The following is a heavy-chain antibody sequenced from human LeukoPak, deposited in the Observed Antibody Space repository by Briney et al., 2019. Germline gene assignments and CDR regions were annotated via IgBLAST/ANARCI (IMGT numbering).Heavy chain of an antibody. CDR2: FFPRETE. J-gene: IGHJ4*02. D-gene: IGHD3/OR15-3a*01. CDR3: ARHDGTGQYNPLDY. CDR1: GTSLRTGDYY. V-gene: IGHV4-39*01. Sequence: PSETLSLTCGVSGTSLRTGDYYWGWVRQFPGKGLEWIGSFFPRETEYYNPSPKSRVIISVDTSKNQFSLRLWSVTAADTANYCARHDGTGQYNPLDYWGQGTRVIVSS.